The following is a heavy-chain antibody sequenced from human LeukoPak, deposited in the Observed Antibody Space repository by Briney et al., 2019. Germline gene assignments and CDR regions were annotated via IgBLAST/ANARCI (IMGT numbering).Heavy chain of an antibody. V-gene: IGHV3-23*01. J-gene: IGHJ3*02. CDR2: ISGSGGST. Sequence: GGSLRLSCAASGFTFSSYAMSWVRQAPGKGLEWVSAISGSGGSTYYADSVKGRFTISRDNSKNTPYLQMNSLRAEDTAVYYCAKDRYDVDDAFDIWGQGTMVTVSS. D-gene: IGHD1-1*01. CDR1: GFTFSSYA. CDR3: AKDRYDVDDAFDI.